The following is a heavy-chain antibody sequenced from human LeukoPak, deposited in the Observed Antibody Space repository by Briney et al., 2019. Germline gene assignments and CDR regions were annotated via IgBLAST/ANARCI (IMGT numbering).Heavy chain of an antibody. V-gene: IGHV1-18*01. CDR1: GYTFTSYG. CDR2: ISTYNGNT. Sequence: ASVKVSCKASGYTFTSYGISWVRQAPGQGLEWMGWISTYNGNTNYAQKLQGRVTMTTDTSTSTAYMELRSLRSDDTAVYYCARDSYSSGWYDAFDIWGQGTMVTVSS. J-gene: IGHJ3*02. CDR3: ARDSYSSGWYDAFDI. D-gene: IGHD6-19*01.